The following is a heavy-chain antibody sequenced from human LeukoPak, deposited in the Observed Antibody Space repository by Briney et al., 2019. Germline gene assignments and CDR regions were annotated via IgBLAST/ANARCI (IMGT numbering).Heavy chain of an antibody. CDR1: GFTFSSSW. CDR2: IRQDGGEE. J-gene: IGHJ4*02. D-gene: IGHD6-25*01. Sequence: GGSLRLSCAASGFTFSSSWMTWVRQGPGKGLEWVANIRQDGGEEYYVDSVKGRFTISRDNAKNSLYLQMNSLRADDTAVYYCARDLYNSASRWGQGTLVTVSS. CDR3: ARDLYNSASR. V-gene: IGHV3-7*03.